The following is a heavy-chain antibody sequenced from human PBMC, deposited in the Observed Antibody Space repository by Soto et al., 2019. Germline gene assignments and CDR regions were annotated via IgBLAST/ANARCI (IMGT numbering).Heavy chain of an antibody. CDR3: AKDLTVTTPYYYYGMDV. CDR2: ISYDGSNK. D-gene: IGHD4-17*01. CDR1: GFTFSSYG. Sequence: QVQLVESGGGVVQPGRSLRLSCAASGFTFSSYGMHWVRQAPGKGLEWVAVISYDGSNKYYADSVKGRFTISRDNSKNTLDLQMNSLRAEDTAVYYCAKDLTVTTPYYYYGMDVWGQGTTVTVSS. J-gene: IGHJ6*02. V-gene: IGHV3-30*18.